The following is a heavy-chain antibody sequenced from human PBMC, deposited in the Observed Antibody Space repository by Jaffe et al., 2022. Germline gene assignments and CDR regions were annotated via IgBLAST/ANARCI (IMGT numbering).Heavy chain of an antibody. J-gene: IGHJ3*02. CDR2: IYYSGST. D-gene: IGHD3-10*01. CDR1: GGSISSYY. Sequence: QVQLQESGPGLVKPSETLSLTCTVSGGSISSYYWSWIRQPPGKGLEWIGYIYYSGSTNYNPSLKSRVTISVDTSKNQFSLKLSSVTAADTAVYYCARDRGILWFGELLSAFDIWGQGTMVTVSS. CDR3: ARDRGILWFGELLSAFDI. V-gene: IGHV4-59*01.